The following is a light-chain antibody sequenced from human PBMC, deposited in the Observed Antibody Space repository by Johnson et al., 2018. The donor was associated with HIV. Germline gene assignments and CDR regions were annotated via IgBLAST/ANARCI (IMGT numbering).Light chain of an antibody. CDR1: SSNIGNNY. J-gene: IGLJ1*01. CDR2: DNN. CDR3: GTWDSSLSAYV. Sequence: QPVLTQPPSMSAAPGEKVTISCSGSSSNIGNNYVSWYQQVPGTAPKLLIYDNNRRPSGIPDRFSGSKSGSSATLGITGLLTGDEADYYCGTWDSSLSAYVFGTGTKLTVL. V-gene: IGLV1-51*01.